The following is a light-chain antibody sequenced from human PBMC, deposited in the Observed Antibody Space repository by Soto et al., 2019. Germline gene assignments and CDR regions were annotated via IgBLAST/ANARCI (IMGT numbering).Light chain of an antibody. V-gene: IGLV1-47*01. CDR1: SPNIGSNF. CDR2: RNN. J-gene: IGLJ2*01. CDR3: AAWDDSLKSVV. Sequence: QSVLTQAPSASGAPGQSIIISCSGSSPNIGSNFVYWYQQFPGTAPKLLILRNNRRPSGVPDRFSGSKSGTSASLAISGLRSEDEADYHCAAWDDSLKSVVFGGGTKLTVL.